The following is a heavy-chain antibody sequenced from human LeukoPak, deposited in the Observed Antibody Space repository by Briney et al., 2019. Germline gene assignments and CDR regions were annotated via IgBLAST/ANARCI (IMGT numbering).Heavy chain of an antibody. J-gene: IGHJ4*02. V-gene: IGHV3-23*01. CDR2: ISGSGGST. CDR3: ARETPRSSFADY. D-gene: IGHD5-18*01. CDR1: GFTFSSYA. Sequence: GGSLRLSCAASGFTFSSYAMSWVRQAPGKGLEWVSAISGSGGSTYYADSVKGRFTISRDNSKNTLSLQMNSLGADDTAVYYCARETPRSSFADYWGQGTLVTVSS.